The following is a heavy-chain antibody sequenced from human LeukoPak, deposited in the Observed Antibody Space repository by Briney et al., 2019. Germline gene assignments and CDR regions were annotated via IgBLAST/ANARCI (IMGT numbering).Heavy chain of an antibody. D-gene: IGHD3-22*01. V-gene: IGHV4-59*11. Sequence: SETLSLTCTVSGGSISSHYWSWIRQPPGKGLEWIGYIYYSGSTNYNPSLKSRVTISVDTSKNQFSLKLSSVTAADTAVYYCARNPAVVKFYYWGQGTLVTVSS. CDR3: ARNPAVVKFYY. J-gene: IGHJ4*02. CDR2: IYYSGST. CDR1: GGSISSHY.